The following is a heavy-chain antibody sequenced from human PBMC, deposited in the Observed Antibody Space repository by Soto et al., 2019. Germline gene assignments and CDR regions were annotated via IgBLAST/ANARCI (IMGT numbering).Heavy chain of an antibody. CDR3: ARMYYDFWSGYYTPADYYYYGMDV. J-gene: IGHJ6*02. CDR1: GFTFSSYA. V-gene: IGHV3-23*01. Sequence: GGSLRLSCAASGFTFSSYAMSWVRQAPGKGLEWVSAIRGSGGSTYYADSVKGRFTISRDNAKNSLYLQMNSLRAEDTAVYYCARMYYDFWSGYYTPADYYYYGMDVWGQGTTVTVSS. CDR2: IRGSGGST. D-gene: IGHD3-3*01.